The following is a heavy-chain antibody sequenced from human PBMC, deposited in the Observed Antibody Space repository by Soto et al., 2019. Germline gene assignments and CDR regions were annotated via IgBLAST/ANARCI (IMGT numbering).Heavy chain of an antibody. J-gene: IGHJ2*01. CDR1: GGSTSSYY. Sequence: XATLSLTCTVSGGSTSSYYWSWIRQPPGKGLEWIGYIYYSVSPNYSPSLESRVTISEGTSKNQFSLKLSSVTAADTAIYYCAGGRDDYNGWYFDLWGRGTLVTVSS. CDR2: IYYSVSP. D-gene: IGHD4-4*01. V-gene: IGHV4-59*01. CDR3: AGGRDDYNGWYFDL.